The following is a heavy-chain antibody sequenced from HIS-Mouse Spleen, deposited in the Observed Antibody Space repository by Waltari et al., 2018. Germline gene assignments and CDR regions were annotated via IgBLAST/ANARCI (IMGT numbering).Heavy chain of an antibody. CDR2: IYYSGTT. J-gene: IGHJ2*01. V-gene: IGHV4-39*07. D-gene: IGHD6-13*01. CDR3: AREIPYSSSWYDWYFDL. CDR1: GGSISSSSYY. Sequence: QLQLQESGPGLVKPSETLSLTCTVSGGSISSSSYYWGWIRQPPGKGLGLIGRIYYSGTTSYNPSLKSRVTISVDTSKNQFSLKLSSVPSADTAVYYCAREIPYSSSWYDWYFDLWGRGTLVTVSS.